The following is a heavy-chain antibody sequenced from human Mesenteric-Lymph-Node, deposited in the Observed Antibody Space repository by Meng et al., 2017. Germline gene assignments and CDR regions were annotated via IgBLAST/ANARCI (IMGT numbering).Heavy chain of an antibody. CDR1: GGTFSSYA. D-gene: IGHD3-10*01. Sequence: SVKVSCKASGGTFSSYAISWVRQAPGQGLKWMGGIIPIFGTANYAQKFQGRVTITADKSTSTAYMELSSLRSEDTAVYYCARAGGELLDRIRETYYFDYWGQGTLVTVSS. CDR2: IIPIFGTA. V-gene: IGHV1-69*06. CDR3: ARAGGELLDRIRETYYFDY. J-gene: IGHJ4*02.